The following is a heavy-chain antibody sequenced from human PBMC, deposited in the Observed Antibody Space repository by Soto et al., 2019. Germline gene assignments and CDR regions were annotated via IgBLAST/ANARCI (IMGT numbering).Heavy chain of an antibody. CDR2: IYPGDSET. D-gene: IGHD3-22*01. CDR1: GYDFDMYW. Sequence: GESLKISCQFFGYDFDMYWIAWVRQTPGRGLEWIGMIYPGDSETKYSPSFEGRVTMSVDKSTRTAYVQWRGLKASDTATYYCARHCRAIVAITDPLDIWGQGTKVTVSS. CDR3: ARHCRAIVAITDPLDI. J-gene: IGHJ3*02. V-gene: IGHV5-51*01.